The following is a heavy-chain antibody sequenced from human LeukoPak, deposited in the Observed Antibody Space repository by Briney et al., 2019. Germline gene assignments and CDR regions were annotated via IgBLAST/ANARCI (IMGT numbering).Heavy chain of an antibody. Sequence: GGSLRLSCAASGFTFSGSAMHWVRQAPGKGLEWVAVISYDGSNKYYADSVKGRFTISRDNSKNTLYLQMNSLRAEDTAVYYCAKVRGLGYYYDSSGYLDYWGQGTLVTVSS. CDR2: ISYDGSNK. CDR1: GFTFSGSA. CDR3: AKVRGLGYYYDSSGYLDY. V-gene: IGHV3-30*04. D-gene: IGHD3-22*01. J-gene: IGHJ4*02.